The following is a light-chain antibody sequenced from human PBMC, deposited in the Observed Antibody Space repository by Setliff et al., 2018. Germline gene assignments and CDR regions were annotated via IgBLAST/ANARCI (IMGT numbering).Light chain of an antibody. CDR3: ASKTGPGTYV. CDR1: FGAYGSAY. V-gene: IGLV2-14*03. CDR2: DVN. J-gene: IGLJ1*01. Sequence: QSVLTQPASASGSPEQSITISCTGEFGAYGSAYVSWYQQHPDKAPKLIIYDVNNRPSGISHRFSGSNSANTASLTISGLQAEDEAEYFCASKTGPGTYVFGTGTKVTVL.